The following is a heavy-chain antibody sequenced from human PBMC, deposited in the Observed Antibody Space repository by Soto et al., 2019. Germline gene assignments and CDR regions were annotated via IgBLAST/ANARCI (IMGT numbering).Heavy chain of an antibody. Sequence: QVHLVQSGTQVKKPGSSVRVSCRASGGSVSESAINWVRQAPGQGLEWVGGLVPLFERTQYAQSLQGRVTMTADKLKKTFYMELNGLTLEDTAVYYCARPGIDRSGYFSTHNYGMDLWGPGTTVTVSS. CDR1: GGSVSESA. V-gene: IGHV1-69*06. CDR3: ARPGIDRSGYFSTHNYGMDL. CDR2: LVPLFERT. D-gene: IGHD3-3*01. J-gene: IGHJ6*02.